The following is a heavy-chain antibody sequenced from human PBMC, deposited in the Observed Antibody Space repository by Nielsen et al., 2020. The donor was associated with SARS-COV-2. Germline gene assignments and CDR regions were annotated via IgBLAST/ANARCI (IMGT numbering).Heavy chain of an antibody. V-gene: IGHV3-30*03. J-gene: IGHJ4*02. CDR1: GFGFSTYG. CDR3: ARTFGDFRIYYFDY. D-gene: IGHD4-17*01. CDR2: ISQDGTNE. Sequence: GGSLRLSCVASGFGFSTYGMHWVRQAPGKGLDWVAVISQDGTNEYYADSVKGRFTVSRDNSKSILYLEMNSLGGEDTAVYYCARTFGDFRIYYFDYWGQGTLVTVSS.